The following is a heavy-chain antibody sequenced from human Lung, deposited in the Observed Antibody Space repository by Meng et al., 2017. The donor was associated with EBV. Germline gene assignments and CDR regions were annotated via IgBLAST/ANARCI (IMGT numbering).Heavy chain of an antibody. D-gene: IGHD6-19*01. V-gene: IGHV4-31*03. J-gene: IGHJ4*02. Sequence: QVQLQASGPGLLKPSQPLSLTCTVSGGSVDSGAYYWSWIRQRPGKGLEWIGYIYYSGSTFYTPSLKSRATLSVDTSKNQFSLKLNSVTAADTAVYYCARLRLVWMFDYWGQGALVTVSS. CDR2: IYYSGST. CDR1: GGSVDSGAYY. CDR3: ARLRLVWMFDY.